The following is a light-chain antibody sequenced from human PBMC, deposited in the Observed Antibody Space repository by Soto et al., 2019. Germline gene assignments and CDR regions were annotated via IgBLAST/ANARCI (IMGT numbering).Light chain of an antibody. V-gene: IGKV3-20*01. CDR3: QHYGSSPMYI. J-gene: IGKJ2*01. CDR2: GTS. Sequence: EIVLTQSPGTLSLSPGERVTLSCRASQSVSSNYLAWYQQRPGQAPRLLIYGTSSRATGIPDRFSGGGSGTDFNLTIRRLEPEDFAVYFCQHYGSSPMYIFGQGTKVEIK. CDR1: QSVSSNY.